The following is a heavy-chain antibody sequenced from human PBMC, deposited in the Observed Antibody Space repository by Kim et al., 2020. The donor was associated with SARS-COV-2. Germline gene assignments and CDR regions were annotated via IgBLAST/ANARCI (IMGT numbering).Heavy chain of an antibody. CDR1: GYTFTGYS. CDR2: INPNIGAA. D-gene: IGHD3-3*01. CDR3: ARAETPIFVFGVVTLYYY. J-gene: IGHJ6*01. V-gene: IGHV1-2*06. Sequence: ASVKVSCKASGYTFTGYSMHWVRQAPGQGLEWMGRINPNIGAANYAQKFQGRVTITTDASISTAYMELSSLRSDDTAVYYCARAETPIFVFGVVTLYYY.